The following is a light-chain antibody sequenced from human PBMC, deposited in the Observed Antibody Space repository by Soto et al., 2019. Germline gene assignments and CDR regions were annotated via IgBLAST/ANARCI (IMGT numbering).Light chain of an antibody. CDR2: GVS. CDR1: RSDVGGYNY. J-gene: IGLJ1*01. Sequence: QSVLTQPRSVSASPGQSVTISCTGTRSDVGGYNYVSWYQHHPGKAPKLMIYGVSARPSGVPDRFSGSKSGNTASLTISGLQAEDEADYYCCSYAGTPYVFGTGT. V-gene: IGLV2-11*01. CDR3: CSYAGTPYV.